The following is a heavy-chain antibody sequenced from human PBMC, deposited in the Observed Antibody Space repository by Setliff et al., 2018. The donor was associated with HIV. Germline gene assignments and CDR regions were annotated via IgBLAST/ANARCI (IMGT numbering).Heavy chain of an antibody. D-gene: IGHD2-15*01. J-gene: IGHJ6*03. V-gene: IGHV1-8*03. CDR2: MNTNSDNT. CDR1: GYIFTSFD. CDR3: ARGDLISGIQKIYYMDV. Sequence: GASVKVSCKASGYIFTSFDINWERQAIGQGLGWMGWMNTNSDNTGYAQKPHGRVTITRNTSINTAYMELSSLRSEDTAVYYCARGDLISGIQKIYYMDVWGKGTTVTVSS.